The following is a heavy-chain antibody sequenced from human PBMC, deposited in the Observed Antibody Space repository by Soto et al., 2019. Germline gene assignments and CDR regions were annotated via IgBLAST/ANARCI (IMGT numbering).Heavy chain of an antibody. CDR1: GFTFSSYG. J-gene: IGHJ4*02. CDR2: IWYDGSNK. V-gene: IGHV3-33*01. D-gene: IGHD1-26*01. CDR3: ARGGEGATHFDY. Sequence: QVQLVESGGGVVQPGRSLRLSCAASGFTFSSYGMHWVRQAPGKGLEWVAVIWYDGSNKYYADSVKGRFTISRDNSKNTLELQMNSLRAGDKAVYYGARGGEGATHFDYWGQGTLVTVSS.